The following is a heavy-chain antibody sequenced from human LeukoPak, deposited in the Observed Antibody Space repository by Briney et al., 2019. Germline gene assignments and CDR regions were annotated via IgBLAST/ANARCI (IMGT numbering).Heavy chain of an antibody. Sequence: PSETLSLTCTVSGGSISSYYWSWIRQPAGKGLEWIGRIYTSGSTNYNPSLKSRVTMSVDTSKNQFSLKLSSVTAADTAVYYCAREGYCSGGSCYSYYYYYYMDVWGKGTTVTISS. CDR1: GGSISSYY. V-gene: IGHV4-4*07. J-gene: IGHJ6*03. CDR3: AREGYCSGGSCYSYYYYYYMDV. CDR2: IYTSGST. D-gene: IGHD2-15*01.